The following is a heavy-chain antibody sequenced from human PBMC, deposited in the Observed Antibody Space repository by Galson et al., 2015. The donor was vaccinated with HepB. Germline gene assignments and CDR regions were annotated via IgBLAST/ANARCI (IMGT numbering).Heavy chain of an antibody. CDR2: IYYSGIT. Sequence: SETLSLTCTVSGGSISSYYWSWIRQPPGKGLEWIGYIYYSGITNYIPSLNSRVTMSVDTSKNVSSLRLSSVTAADTAVYYCARVMHGGQYFYDGSVKLSYYYYCMDVWGQGTTVTVSS. V-gene: IGHV4-59*01. CDR1: GGSISSYY. D-gene: IGHD3-22*01. J-gene: IGHJ6*02. CDR3: ARVMHGGQYFYDGSVKLSYYYYCMDV.